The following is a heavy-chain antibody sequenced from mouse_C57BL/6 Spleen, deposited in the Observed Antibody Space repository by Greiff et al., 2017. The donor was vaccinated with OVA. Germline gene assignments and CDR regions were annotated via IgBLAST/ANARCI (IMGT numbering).Heavy chain of an antibody. Sequence: QVQLQQPGAELVKPGASVKLSCKASGYTFTSYWMHWVKQRPGQGLEWIGMIHPNSGSTNYNEKFKSKATLTVDKSSSTAYMQLSSLTSEDYAVYYCARESSTTEYFDVWGTGTTVTVSS. CDR3: ARESSTTEYFDV. CDR2: IHPNSGST. V-gene: IGHV1-64*01. J-gene: IGHJ1*03. D-gene: IGHD1-1*01. CDR1: GYTFTSYW.